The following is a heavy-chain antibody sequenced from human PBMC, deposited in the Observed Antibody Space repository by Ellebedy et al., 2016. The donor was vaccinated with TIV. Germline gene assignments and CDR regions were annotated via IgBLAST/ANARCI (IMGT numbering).Heavy chain of an antibody. CDR2: ISYDESGK. CDR3: AKGGFDRSGYFAPPVEY. V-gene: IGHV3-30*18. D-gene: IGHD3-22*01. Sequence: PGGSLRLSCAASGFAFSTYAMHCLRQAPGQGLEWVAVISYDESGKHYEDSVKGRFTISRDNSKNTLDLQMNSLRAEDTAVYYCAKGGFDRSGYFAPPVEYWGQGTLVTVSS. J-gene: IGHJ4*02. CDR1: GFAFSTYA.